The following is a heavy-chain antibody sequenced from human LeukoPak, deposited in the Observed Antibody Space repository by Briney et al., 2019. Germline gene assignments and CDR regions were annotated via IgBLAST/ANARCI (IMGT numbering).Heavy chain of an antibody. CDR3: AKEVFNSH. J-gene: IGHJ4*02. D-gene: IGHD3-10*01. V-gene: IGHV3-23*01. CDR2: ISGSGGST. Sequence: XAXXXGLEWVSAISGSGGSTYYAYSVKGRFTISRDNSKNTLYLQMNSLRAEDTAVYYCAKEVFNSHWGQGTLVAVSS.